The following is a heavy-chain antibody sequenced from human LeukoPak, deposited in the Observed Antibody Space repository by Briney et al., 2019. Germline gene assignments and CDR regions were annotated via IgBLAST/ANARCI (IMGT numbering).Heavy chain of an antibody. V-gene: IGHV1-58*02. CDR2: IVVGSGNT. CDR3: AAGPVVTARAHDAFDI. D-gene: IGHD2-21*02. Sequence: SVKVSCKASGFTFTSPAMQWVRQARGQRLEWIGWIVVGSGNTNYAQKFQERVTITRDMSTSTAYMELSSLRSEDTAVYYCAAGPVVTARAHDAFDIWGQGTMVTVSS. CDR1: GFTFTSPA. J-gene: IGHJ3*02.